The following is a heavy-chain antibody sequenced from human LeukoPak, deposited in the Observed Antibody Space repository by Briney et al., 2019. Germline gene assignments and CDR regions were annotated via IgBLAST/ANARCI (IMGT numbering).Heavy chain of an antibody. V-gene: IGHV3-48*03. Sequence: GRSLRLSCAASGFTFGSYEMNWVRQAPGKGLEWVSYISSSGSPIYYADSVKGRFTISRDNAKNSLYLQMNSLRAEDTAVYYCAREESGYSGHDSFDYWGQGTLVTVSS. CDR3: AREESGYSGHDSFDY. CDR1: GFTFGSYE. CDR2: ISSSGSPI. D-gene: IGHD5-12*01. J-gene: IGHJ4*02.